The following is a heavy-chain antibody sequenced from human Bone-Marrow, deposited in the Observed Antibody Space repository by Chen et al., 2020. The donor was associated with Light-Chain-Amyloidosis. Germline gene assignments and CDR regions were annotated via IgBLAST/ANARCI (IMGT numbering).Heavy chain of an antibody. CDR2: ISHTGST. D-gene: IGHD2-8*01. V-gene: IGHV4-34*01. Sequence: QVQLQQWGAGLLKPSETLSLTCAVYGESVSGYFWSWVRQPPGQGLEWIGDISHTGSTNYSPSLKSRVAISLDTSKNQFSLMLSSVTAADTALYYCARRFAALYAMDVWGQGTTVTVSS. CDR1: GESVSGYF. J-gene: IGHJ6*02. CDR3: ARRFAALYAMDV.